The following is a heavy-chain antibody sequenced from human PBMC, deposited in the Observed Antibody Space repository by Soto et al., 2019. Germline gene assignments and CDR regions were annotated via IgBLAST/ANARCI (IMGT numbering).Heavy chain of an antibody. Sequence: PSDTLSLTCTFSVFTIIYFFYSLSFIRQSPWKGLEWLGYISHLETTYYNPSFKSRVSLSIDRTRNQFSLSLSSMTAADKAVYYCDRGGGYEYFESWGQRLILTVSS. CDR3: DRGGGYEYFES. CDR2: ISHLETT. V-gene: IGHV4-30-2*06. D-gene: IGHD5-12*01. J-gene: IGHJ4*02. CDR1: VFTIIYFFYS.